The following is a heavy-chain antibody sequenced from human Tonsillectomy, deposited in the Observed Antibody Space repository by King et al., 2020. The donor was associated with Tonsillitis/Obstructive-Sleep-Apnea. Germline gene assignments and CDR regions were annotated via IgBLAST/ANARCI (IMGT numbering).Heavy chain of an antibody. J-gene: IGHJ4*02. CDR3: ARVRGVWFGELSKYYFDY. Sequence: QLQESGPGLVKPSETLSLTCTVSGGSISSYYWSWIRQTPGKGLEWIGYIYYSGSTNYNPSLKSRVTISVDKSKNQFSLKLSSVTAADTAVYYCARVRGVWFGELSKYYFDYWGQGTLVTVSP. V-gene: IGHV4-59*12. D-gene: IGHD3-10*01. CDR1: GGSISSYY. CDR2: IYYSGST.